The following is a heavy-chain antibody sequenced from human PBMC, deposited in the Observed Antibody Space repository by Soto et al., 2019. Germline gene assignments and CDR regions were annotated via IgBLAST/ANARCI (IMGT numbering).Heavy chain of an antibody. D-gene: IGHD2-8*01. J-gene: IGHJ5*02. V-gene: IGHV5-10-1*03. Sequence: EVQLVQSGAEVRNPGESLRISCKGSGYSFTSYWITWVRQMPGKGLEWMGRIDPRDSYTKYSPSFQGHVTMSVDKSITTAYLQWSSLQASDTAIYYCARHDSDCRNGVCHYWFDPWGQGTLVSVSS. CDR1: GYSFTSYW. CDR3: ARHDSDCRNGVCHYWFDP. CDR2: IDPRDSYT.